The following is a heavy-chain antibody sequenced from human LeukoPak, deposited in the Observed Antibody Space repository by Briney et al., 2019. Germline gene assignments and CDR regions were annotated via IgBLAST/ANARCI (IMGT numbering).Heavy chain of an antibody. V-gene: IGHV3-30*02. J-gene: IGHJ4*02. D-gene: IGHD2-2*03. CDR1: GFNVSSNY. CDR2: IRYDGSTI. Sequence: GGSLRLSCAASGFNVSSNYMSWVRQAPGKGLEWVAFIRYDGSTIYYADSVKGRFTISRDNSKNTLYLQMNSLRAEDTALYYCAKDSGFWYFESWGQGALVSVS. CDR3: AKDSGFWYFES.